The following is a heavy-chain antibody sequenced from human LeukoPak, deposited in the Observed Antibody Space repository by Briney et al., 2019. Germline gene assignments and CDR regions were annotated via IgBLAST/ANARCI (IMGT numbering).Heavy chain of an antibody. CDR3: AREAKGSGWSIDY. D-gene: IGHD6-19*01. J-gene: IGHJ4*02. CDR2: ISSNGGST. Sequence: GGSLRLSCAASGFTFSSYAMHWVRQAPGKGLEYVSAISSNGGSTYYANSVEGRFTISRDNSKNTLYLQMGSLRAEDMAVYYCAREAKGSGWSIDYWGQGTLVTVSS. CDR1: GFTFSSYA. V-gene: IGHV3-64*01.